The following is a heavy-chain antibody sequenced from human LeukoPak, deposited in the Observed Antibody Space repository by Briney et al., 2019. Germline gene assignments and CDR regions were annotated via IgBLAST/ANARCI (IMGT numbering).Heavy chain of an antibody. CDR3: ARQSGGKYEDAFDI. D-gene: IGHD2-8*01. Sequence: GASVKVSYKASGYTFTISYMHGVRQAPGQGLEGVGIINPGGGTTIYAQNLQGRVTMIRDTSTSTVYMEPSRLRYEDTAVYYCARQSGGKYEDAFDIWGQGTMVTVSS. J-gene: IGHJ3*02. CDR2: INPGGGTT. CDR1: GYTFTISY. V-gene: IGHV1-46*01.